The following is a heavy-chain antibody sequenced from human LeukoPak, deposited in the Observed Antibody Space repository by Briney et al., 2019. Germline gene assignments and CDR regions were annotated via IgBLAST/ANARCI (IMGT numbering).Heavy chain of an antibody. CDR1: GGTFSRYA. CDR3: ARSEGRTYYYDSSGYYRDY. D-gene: IGHD3-22*01. Sequence: SVKVSCKASGGTFSRYAISWVRQAPGQGLEWMGGIIPIFGTANYAQKFQGRVTITADESTSTAYMELSSLRSEDTAVYYCARSEGRTYYYDSSGYYRDYWGQGTLVTVSS. CDR2: IIPIFGTA. J-gene: IGHJ4*02. V-gene: IGHV1-69*01.